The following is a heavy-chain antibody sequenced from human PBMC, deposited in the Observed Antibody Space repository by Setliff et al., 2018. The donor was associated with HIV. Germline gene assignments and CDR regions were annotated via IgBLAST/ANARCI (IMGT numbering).Heavy chain of an antibody. CDR2: VDYSGIT. J-gene: IGHJ5*02. V-gene: IGHV4-39*07. CDR1: GGSVSSPSYY. Sequence: SLTCAVSGGSVSSPSYYWGWIRQPPGKGLEWIGSVDYSGITFKNPSLKSRVSISVDRSGNQFSLRLTSVTAADTAVYYCATCRHRPSNWFDPWGQGTVVTVSS. CDR3: ATCRHRPSNWFDP.